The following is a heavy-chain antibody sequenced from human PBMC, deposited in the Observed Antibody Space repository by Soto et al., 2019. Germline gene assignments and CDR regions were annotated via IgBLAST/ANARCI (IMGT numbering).Heavy chain of an antibody. CDR3: ARRGYSSSWYYYYYYGMDV. D-gene: IGHD6-13*01. Sequence: QVQLVQSGAEVKKPGASVKVSCKASGYTFTSYDINWVRQATGQGLEWMGWMNPNSGNTGYAQKFQGRVTMPRNTSMSTAYMELSSLRSEDTAVYYCARRGYSSSWYYYYYYGMDVWGQGTTVTVSS. CDR1: GYTFTSYD. J-gene: IGHJ6*02. V-gene: IGHV1-8*01. CDR2: MNPNSGNT.